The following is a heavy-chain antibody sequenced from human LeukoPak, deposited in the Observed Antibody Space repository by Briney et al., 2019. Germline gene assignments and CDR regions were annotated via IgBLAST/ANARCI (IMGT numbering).Heavy chain of an antibody. D-gene: IGHD6-13*01. Sequence: GGSLRLSCVASGFTVSNKYMSWVCQAPGKGLEWVSVIYSGGSTYYADSVKGRFTISRDNSKNTLYLQMNSLRAEDTAVYYCASDSSANYYYYGMDVWGQGTTVTVSS. CDR1: GFTVSNKY. CDR3: ASDSSANYYYYGMDV. V-gene: IGHV3-53*01. J-gene: IGHJ6*02. CDR2: IYSGGST.